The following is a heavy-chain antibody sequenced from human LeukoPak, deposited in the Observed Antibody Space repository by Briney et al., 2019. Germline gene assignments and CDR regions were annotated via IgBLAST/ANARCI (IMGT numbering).Heavy chain of an antibody. D-gene: IGHD3-16*01. CDR2: ISSSTSYI. V-gene: IGHV3-21*01. J-gene: IGHJ4*02. CDR3: ARDPGVTFGGVITARDY. Sequence: GGSLRLSCAASGFTFSSYSMNWVRQAPGKGLEWVSSISSSTSYIYYADSVKGRFTISRDNAKNSPYLQMNSLRAEDTAVYYCARDPGVTFGGVITARDYWGQGTLVNVSS. CDR1: GFTFSSYS.